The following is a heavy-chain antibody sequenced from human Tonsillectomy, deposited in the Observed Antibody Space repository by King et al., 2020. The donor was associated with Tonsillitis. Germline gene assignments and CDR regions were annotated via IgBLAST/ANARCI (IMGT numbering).Heavy chain of an antibody. CDR2: ISYDGSNK. D-gene: IGHD3/OR15-3a*01. CDR1: GFTFSSYG. Sequence: VQLVESGGGVVQPGRSLRLSCAASGFTFSSYGMHWVRQAPGKGLEWVAVISYDGSNKYYADSVKGRFTISRDSSKNTLYLQMNSLRAEETALYYCAKDPSFYGYDFYFDYWGQGTLVTVSS. CDR3: AKDPSFYGYDFYFDY. J-gene: IGHJ4*02. V-gene: IGHV3-30*18.